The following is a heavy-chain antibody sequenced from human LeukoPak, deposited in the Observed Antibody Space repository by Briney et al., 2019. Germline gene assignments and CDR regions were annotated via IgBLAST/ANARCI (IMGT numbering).Heavy chain of an antibody. J-gene: IGHJ4*02. D-gene: IGHD2-2*01. CDR2: INPSGGST. CDR1: GYTFTSYY. Sequence: ASVKVSCKASGYTFTSYYMHWARQAPGQGLEWMGIINPSGGSTSYAQKFQGRVTMTRDTFTSTVYMELSSLRSEDTAVYYCASGGRWYQLLYWGQGTLVTVSS. V-gene: IGHV1-46*03. CDR3: ASGGRWYQLLY.